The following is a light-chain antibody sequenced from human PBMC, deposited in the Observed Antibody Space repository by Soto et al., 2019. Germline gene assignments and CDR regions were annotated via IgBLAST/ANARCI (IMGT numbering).Light chain of an antibody. CDR2: KNN. V-gene: IGLV1-47*01. J-gene: IGLJ7*01. Sequence: HSVLTQPPSASGTPGQRVTISCSGSSSNIGNFYVYWYQQLPGTAPKLLIYKNNQRPLGVPDRFSGSKSGTSASLAISGLRSEDEADYYCAAWDDSLSGPGVFGGGTQLTVL. CDR1: SSNIGNFY. CDR3: AAWDDSLSGPGV.